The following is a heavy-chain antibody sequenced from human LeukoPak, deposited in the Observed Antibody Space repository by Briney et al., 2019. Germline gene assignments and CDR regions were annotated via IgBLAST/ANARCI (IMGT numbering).Heavy chain of an antibody. CDR1: GSYW. V-gene: IGHV3-74*01. J-gene: IGHJ4*02. D-gene: IGHD2/OR15-2a*01. CDR2: INSDGSWT. Sequence: GGSLRLSCAASGSYWKHWVRQAPGKGLVWVSHINSDGSWTSYADSVKGRFTISKDNAKNTVYLQMNNLRAEDTAVYYCVSFYETYWGRGTLVTVSS. CDR3: VSFYETY.